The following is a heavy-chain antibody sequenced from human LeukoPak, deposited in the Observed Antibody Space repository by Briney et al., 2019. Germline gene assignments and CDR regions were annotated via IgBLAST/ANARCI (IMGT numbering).Heavy chain of an antibody. CDR3: VRGSGYNLES. CDR1: GFVFRPYS. CDR2: IRSGGEIT. J-gene: IGHJ4*02. D-gene: IGHD5-12*01. Sequence: GGSLRLSCEASGFVFRPYSINWVRQAPGKGLECVAHIRSGGEITYYAASVKGRFTISRDDAKNSVLLQMNSLSADDTAIYYCVRGSGYNLESWGQGTLVTVSS. V-gene: IGHV3-48*01.